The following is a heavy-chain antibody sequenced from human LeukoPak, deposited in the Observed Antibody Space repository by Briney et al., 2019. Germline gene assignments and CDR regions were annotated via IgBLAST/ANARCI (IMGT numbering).Heavy chain of an antibody. CDR3: ARTGLSRDDFWSGYLVSDV. CDR1: GGTFSSYA. D-gene: IGHD3-3*01. J-gene: IGHJ6*04. CDR2: IIPIFGTA. Sequence: SVKVSCKASGGTFSSYAISWVRQAPGQGLEWMGGIIPIFGTANYAQKFQGRVTITTDESTSTAYMELSSLRSEDTAVYCCARTGLSRDDFWSGYLVSDVWGKGTTVTVSS. V-gene: IGHV1-69*05.